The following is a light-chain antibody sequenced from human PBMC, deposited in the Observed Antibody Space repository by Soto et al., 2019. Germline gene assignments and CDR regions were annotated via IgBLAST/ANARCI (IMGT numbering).Light chain of an antibody. CDR3: QQSYSTPFT. CDR2: AAP. V-gene: IGKV1-39*01. J-gene: IGKJ5*01. CDR1: QSISSY. Sequence: DIQMTQSPSSLSASVGDRVTITCRASQSISSYLNWYQQKPGKAPXLLIYAAPSLQSGVPSRFSGSGYGTDFTLTISSLQPEDFATYYCQQSYSTPFTFGQGTRLEIK.